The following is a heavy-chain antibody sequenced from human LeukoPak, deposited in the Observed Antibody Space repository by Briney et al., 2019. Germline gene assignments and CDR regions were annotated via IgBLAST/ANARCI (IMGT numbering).Heavy chain of an antibody. J-gene: IGHJ1*01. CDR1: GFTVSNTY. CDR2: IYSGGGT. CDR3: AKDSTGTVYFQH. Sequence: PGGSLRLSCAASGFTVSNTYMSWVRQAPGKGLEWVSLIYSGGGTYSADSVKGRFTISRDNSKNTLYLQISSLRAEDTAVYYCAKDSTGTVYFQHWGQGTLVTVSS. V-gene: IGHV3-53*01. D-gene: IGHD1-1*01.